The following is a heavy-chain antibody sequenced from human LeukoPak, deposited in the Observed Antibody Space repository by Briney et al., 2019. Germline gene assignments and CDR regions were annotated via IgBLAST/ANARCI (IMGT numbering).Heavy chain of an antibody. D-gene: IGHD1-14*01. Sequence: GGSLRLSCAASGFTFSSYAMSWVRQPPGKGLEWVAFISYDGSTKYYADSVKGRFTISRDNSENTLYLQMNSLKAADTAVYYCTREPLFWGQGTLVTVSS. CDR1: GFTFSSYA. V-gene: IGHV3-30-3*01. CDR2: ISYDGSTK. CDR3: TREPLF. J-gene: IGHJ4*02.